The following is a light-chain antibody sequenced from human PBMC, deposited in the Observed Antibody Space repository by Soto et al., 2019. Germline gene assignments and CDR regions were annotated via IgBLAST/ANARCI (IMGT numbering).Light chain of an antibody. Sequence: QSVLTQPPSVSAAPGQKVTISCSGSSSNIGNNYVSWYQQLPGTAPTLLIYENNKRPSGIPDRFSGSKSGTSATLGITGLQTGDEADYYCGTGDKSLSAGVFGGGTKLTVL. CDR3: GTGDKSLSAGV. CDR2: ENN. V-gene: IGLV1-51*01. CDR1: SSNIGNNY. J-gene: IGLJ3*02.